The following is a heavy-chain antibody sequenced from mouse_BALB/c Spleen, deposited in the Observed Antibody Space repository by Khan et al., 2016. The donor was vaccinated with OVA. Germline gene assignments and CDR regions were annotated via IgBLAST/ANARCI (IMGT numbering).Heavy chain of an antibody. CDR1: GYSITSDYA. Sequence: EVQLVESGPGLVKPSQSLSLTCTVTGYSITSDYAWNWIRQFPGNKLEWMGYISYSGSTNYNPSLKSRISFTRDTSKNQFFLQLNSVTTEDTATHYCERWFTYWGQGTLVTVSA. V-gene: IGHV3-2*02. CDR3: ERWFTY. J-gene: IGHJ3*01. CDR2: ISYSGST.